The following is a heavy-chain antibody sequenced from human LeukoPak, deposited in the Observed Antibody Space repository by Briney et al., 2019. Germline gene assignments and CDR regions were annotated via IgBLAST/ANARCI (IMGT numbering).Heavy chain of an antibody. CDR3: GREGYYYYYYMAV. CDR1: GGSISSGSYY. Sequence: SQTLSLTCTVSGGSISSGSYYWSWIRQPAGKGLEWIGRIYTSGSTNYNPSLKSRVTISVDTSKNQFSLKLSSVTAADTAVYYCGREGYYYYYYMAVGGKGTTVTVS. V-gene: IGHV4-61*02. CDR2: IYTSGST. J-gene: IGHJ6*03.